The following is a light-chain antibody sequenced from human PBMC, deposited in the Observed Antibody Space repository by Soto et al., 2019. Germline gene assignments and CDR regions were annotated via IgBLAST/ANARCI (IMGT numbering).Light chain of an antibody. CDR3: RQYGNPPWMYT. J-gene: IGKJ2*01. CDR2: GAS. V-gene: IGKV3-20*01. Sequence: EIVLTQSPGTLSLSPGERATLSCRASQSVSSSYLAWYQVKPGQAPRLVVYGASTRATGIPDRFSGSGSGTDFTLTITKLEPEDFGMYYCRQYGNPPWMYTFGRGTKVDIK. CDR1: QSVSSSY.